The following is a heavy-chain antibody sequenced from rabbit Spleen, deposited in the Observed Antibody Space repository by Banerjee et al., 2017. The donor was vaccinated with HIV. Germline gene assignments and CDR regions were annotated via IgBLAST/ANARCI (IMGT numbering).Heavy chain of an antibody. CDR1: GFSFGDRDV. V-gene: IGHV1S45*01. CDR2: IDGGSGGNI. Sequence: QEQLVESGGGLVQPEGSLTLTCKASGFSFGDRDVMCWVRQAPGTGLRWIACIDGGSGGNIFYANWAKGRFTLSKTSSTAVTLQVPSLTFADTATYFCASDIYGYGGFSLWGQGTLVTVS. CDR3: ASDIYGYGGFSL. D-gene: IGHD6-1*01. J-gene: IGHJ4*01.